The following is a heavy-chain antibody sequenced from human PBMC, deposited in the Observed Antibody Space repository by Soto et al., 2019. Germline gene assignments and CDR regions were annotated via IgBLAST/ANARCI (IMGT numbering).Heavy chain of an antibody. D-gene: IGHD1-26*01. CDR3: ARDPMVVGAPGYYYYYGMDV. CDR2: IKQDGSEK. J-gene: IGHJ6*02. CDR1: GFTFSSYW. V-gene: IGHV3-7*01. Sequence: PWGSLRLSCAASGFTFSSYWMSCVRQAPWKGLEWVANIKQDGSEKYYVDSVKGRFTISRDNAKNSLYLQMNSLRAEDTAVYYCARDPMVVGAPGYYYYYGMDVWGQGTTVTVSS.